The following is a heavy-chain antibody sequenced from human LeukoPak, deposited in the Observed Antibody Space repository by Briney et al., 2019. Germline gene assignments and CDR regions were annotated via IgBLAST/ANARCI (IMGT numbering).Heavy chain of an antibody. Sequence: SETLSLTCTVSGGSISSYYWSWIRQPPGKGLEWIGYIYYSGSTNYNPSLKGRVTISVDTSKNQFSLKLSSVTAADTAVYYCARQWAYAPYYFDYWGQGTLVTVSS. J-gene: IGHJ4*02. CDR2: IYYSGST. CDR1: GGSISSYY. D-gene: IGHD2-2*01. CDR3: ARQWAYAPYYFDY. V-gene: IGHV4-59*08.